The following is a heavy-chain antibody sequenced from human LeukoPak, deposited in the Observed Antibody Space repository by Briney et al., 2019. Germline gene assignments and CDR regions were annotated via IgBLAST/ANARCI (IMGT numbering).Heavy chain of an antibody. V-gene: IGHV1-69*04. J-gene: IGHJ4*02. Sequence: SVKVSCKASGGTFSSYAISWVRQAPGQGLEWMGRIIPILGIANYAQKFQGRVTITADKSTSTAYMELSSLRSEDTAVYYCARGVFIDSNGYYFDYWGQGTLVTVSS. CDR2: IIPILGIA. D-gene: IGHD3-22*01. CDR3: ARGVFIDSNGYYFDY. CDR1: GGTFSSYA.